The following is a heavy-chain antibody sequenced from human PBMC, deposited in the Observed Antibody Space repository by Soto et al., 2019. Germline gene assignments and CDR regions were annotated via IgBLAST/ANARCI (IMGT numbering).Heavy chain of an antibody. V-gene: IGHV4-39*02. J-gene: IGHJ4*02. CDR2: IFFSGGT. Sequence: QVRLQESGPRLVRPSETLSLSCSVAGDSVRSRTHYWGWVRQAPGKGLEWIGNIFFSGGTYDNPSLMGRVTISVDAYKNHFSLGLNSLTAADTAVYYCVRGKSLLTSYPDFWGQGTLVSVTS. D-gene: IGHD2-21*01. CDR3: VRGKSLLTSYPDF. CDR1: GDSVRSRTHY.